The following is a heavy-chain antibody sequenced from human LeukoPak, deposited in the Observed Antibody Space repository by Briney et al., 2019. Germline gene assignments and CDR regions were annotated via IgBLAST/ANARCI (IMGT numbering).Heavy chain of an antibody. V-gene: IGHV1-46*01. Sequence: GASVKVSCKASGYTFTRYYMHWVRQAPGQGLEWMGIINPSGGSTSYAQKFQGRVTMTRDKSTSTVYMELSSLSSEDTAVHYCAREAAGGTTSFDYWDQRTLVTVSS. J-gene: IGHJ4*02. CDR2: INPSGGST. D-gene: IGHD6-13*01. CDR3: AREAAGGTTSFDY. CDR1: GYTFTRYY.